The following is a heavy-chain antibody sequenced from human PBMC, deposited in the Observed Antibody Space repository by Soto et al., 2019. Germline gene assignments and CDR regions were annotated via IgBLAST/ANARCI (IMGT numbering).Heavy chain of an antibody. CDR2: IYYSGST. J-gene: IGHJ6*02. D-gene: IGHD3-10*01. Sequence: PSETLSLTCTVSGGSISSSSYYWGWIRQPPGKGLEWIGSIYYSGSTYYNPSLKSRVTISVDTSKNQFSLKLSSVTAADTAAYYCATDPLLLRGPKYGMDVWGQGTTVTVSS. CDR3: ATDPLLLRGPKYGMDV. CDR1: GGSISSSSYY. V-gene: IGHV4-39*01.